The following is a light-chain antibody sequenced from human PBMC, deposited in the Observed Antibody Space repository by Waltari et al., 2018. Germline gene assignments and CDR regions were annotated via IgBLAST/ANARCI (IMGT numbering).Light chain of an antibody. V-gene: IGKV1-33*01. CDR2: ASS. Sequence: DIQMTQSPSSLSASVGDRVIIPCRASQDIDNNLNWYQQKPGKSPKLLIYASSTLETGVPSRFSGSGSGRKFSFTISSLQPEDFATYYCQQFDNVPLTFGGGTKVDIK. CDR3: QQFDNVPLT. CDR1: QDIDNN. J-gene: IGKJ4*01.